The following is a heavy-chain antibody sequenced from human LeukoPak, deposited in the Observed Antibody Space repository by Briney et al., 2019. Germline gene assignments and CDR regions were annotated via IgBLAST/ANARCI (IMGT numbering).Heavy chain of an antibody. Sequence: PSETLSLTCTVSGGSISSSGYYWGWIRQPPGKGLEWIGSVDYTGITSHSPSLKSRVTISVDTSKNQFSLKVSSVSAADTGVYYCARDSDSSGYYRFDYWGQGTLVTVSS. CDR2: VDYTGIT. D-gene: IGHD3-22*01. CDR3: ARDSDSSGYYRFDY. V-gene: IGHV4-39*02. J-gene: IGHJ4*02. CDR1: GGSISSSGYY.